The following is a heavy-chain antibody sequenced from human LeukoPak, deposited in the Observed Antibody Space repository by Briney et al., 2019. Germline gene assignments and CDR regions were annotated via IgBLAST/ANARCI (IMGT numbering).Heavy chain of an antibody. CDR3: ARDGLTVAGTEFDY. CDR1: GFTFRAYR. CDR2: ISGGSASI. V-gene: IGHV3-48*02. J-gene: IGHJ4*02. D-gene: IGHD6-19*01. Sequence: SGGSLRLSCAASGFTFRAYRMYWVRQAPGRGLEWVSDISGGSASIFYADSVKGRFTISRDNAKNSLYLQMNSLRDEDTAVYYCARDGLTVAGTEFDYWGQGTLVTVSS.